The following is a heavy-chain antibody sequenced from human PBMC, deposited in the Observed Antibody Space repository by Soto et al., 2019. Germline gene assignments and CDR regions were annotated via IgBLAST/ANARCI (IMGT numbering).Heavy chain of an antibody. Sequence: SETLSLTCTVPGASISGSERSWILKCVGKALEWIGRIYATGTTYYNPSLKSRVMMSVDTANKQFSLKLRRVTAADTAVYYCVRDGTKTLRDWFDPWGQG. CDR1: GASISGSE. D-gene: IGHD1-1*01. CDR2: IYATGTT. CDR3: VRDGTKTLRDWFDP. V-gene: IGHV4-4*07. J-gene: IGHJ5*02.